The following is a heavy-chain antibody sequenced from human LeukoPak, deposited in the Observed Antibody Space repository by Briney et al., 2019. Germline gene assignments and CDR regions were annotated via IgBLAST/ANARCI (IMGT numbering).Heavy chain of an antibody. D-gene: IGHD3-22*01. CDR1: GFTFSSYS. CDR2: IINSGSTM. J-gene: IGHJ4*02. CDR3: ARGPHYYESSGYARTLSY. Sequence: GGSLRLSCAASGFTFSSYSMNWVRQAPGKGLEWVSYIINSGSTMSYVDSVRGRFTISRDNAKNSLYLQMNSLRVEDTAVYYCARGPHYYESSGYARTLSYWGQGTLVTVSS. V-gene: IGHV3-48*04.